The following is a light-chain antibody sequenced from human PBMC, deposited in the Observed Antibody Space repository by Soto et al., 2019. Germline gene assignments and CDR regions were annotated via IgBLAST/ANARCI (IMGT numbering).Light chain of an antibody. CDR2: GAS. J-gene: IGKJ4*01. V-gene: IGKV3-15*01. CDR1: QSVSTN. Sequence: EIVMTQSPATLSVSPGERATLSCRASQSVSTNLAWYQQKPGQAPRLLIYGASTRTTVVPARFSGSGSGTEFTLTISSLQSEDLAVYFCHQYNYWPVTFGGGTKVEIK. CDR3: HQYNYWPVT.